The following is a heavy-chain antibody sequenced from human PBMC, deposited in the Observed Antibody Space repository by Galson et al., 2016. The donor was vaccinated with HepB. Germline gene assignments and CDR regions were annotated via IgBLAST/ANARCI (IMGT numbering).Heavy chain of an antibody. CDR2: WYYRGSP. J-gene: IGHJ4*02. Sequence: SETLSLTCAVSGGSISSGSFYWGWIRQPPGKGLEWIGSWYYRGSPFYNPALRSRVSISVDSSKNQLSLQLSSLSAADTAVYHCAREAMVHGAAHFDYGGLGILVTVSS. CDR3: AREAMVHGAAHFDY. CDR1: GGSISSGSFY. D-gene: IGHD5-18*01. V-gene: IGHV4-39*01.